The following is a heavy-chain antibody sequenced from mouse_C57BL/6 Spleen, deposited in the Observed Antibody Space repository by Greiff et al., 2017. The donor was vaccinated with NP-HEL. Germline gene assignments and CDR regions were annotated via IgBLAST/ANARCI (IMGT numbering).Heavy chain of an antibody. V-gene: IGHV5-16*01. D-gene: IGHD2-3*01. J-gene: IGHJ4*01. CDR3: ARRNDGYLYAMDF. Sequence: EVMLVESEGGLVQPGSSMKLSCTASGFTFSDYYMAWVRQVPEKGLEWVANINYDGSSTYYLDSLKSRFIISRDNAKNILYLQMSSLKSEDTATYYCARRNDGYLYAMDFWGQGTSVTVSS. CDR1: GFTFSDYY. CDR2: INYDGSST.